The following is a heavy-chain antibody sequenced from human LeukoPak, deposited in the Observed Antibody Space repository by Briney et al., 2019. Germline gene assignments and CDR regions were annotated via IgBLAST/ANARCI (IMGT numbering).Heavy chain of an antibody. V-gene: IGHV5-51*01. J-gene: IGHJ4*02. CDR1: GYSFTSYW. CDR3: ARHPEPHYYDSSGYYYDY. D-gene: IGHD3-22*01. Sequence: GESLKISCKGSGYSFTSYWFGGVRRLPGKGLEGWGGIYPGNSDSRYSPSFQGQVNISADKSISTAYLQWSSRKASDTAMYYCARHPEPHYYDSSGYYYDYWGQGTLVTVSS. CDR2: IYPGNSDS.